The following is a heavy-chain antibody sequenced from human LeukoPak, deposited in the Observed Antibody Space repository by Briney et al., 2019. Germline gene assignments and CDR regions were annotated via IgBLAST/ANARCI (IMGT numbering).Heavy chain of an antibody. J-gene: IGHJ4*02. CDR3: ARDGSWGSTSYSDY. CDR2: INPNNGGT. CDR1: GYTFTGYY. D-gene: IGHD2-2*01. Sequence: ASVKVSCKASGYTFTGYYIHWVRQAPGQGLEWMGWINPNNGGTKYEQKFQGRVTMTRDTSISTAYMELSRLRSDDTAVYYCARDGSWGSTSYSDYWGQGTLVTVSS. V-gene: IGHV1-2*02.